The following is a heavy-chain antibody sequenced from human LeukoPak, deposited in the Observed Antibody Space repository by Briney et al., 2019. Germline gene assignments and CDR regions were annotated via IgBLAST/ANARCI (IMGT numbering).Heavy chain of an antibody. Sequence: ASVRVSCKASGYTFTSYGISWVRQAPGRGLEWMGWISAYSNNTNYAQKFQGRVTMTTDTSTSTAYMELRSLTSDDTGVYYCARDVGSHSRNLYYFDYWGQGTLVTVSS. CDR2: ISAYSNNT. CDR1: GYTFTSYG. CDR3: ARDVGSHSRNLYYFDY. J-gene: IGHJ4*02. D-gene: IGHD6-13*01. V-gene: IGHV1-18*01.